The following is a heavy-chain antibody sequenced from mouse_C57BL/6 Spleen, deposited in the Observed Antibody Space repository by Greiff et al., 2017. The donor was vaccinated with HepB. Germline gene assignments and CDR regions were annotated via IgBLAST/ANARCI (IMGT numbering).Heavy chain of an antibody. CDR3: ARKGAQAYYAMDY. CDR2: IYPGDGDT. J-gene: IGHJ4*01. Sequence: QVQLKQSGPELVKPGASVKISCKASGYAFSSSWMNWVKQRPGKGLEWIGRIYPGDGDTNYNGKFKGKATLTADKSSSTAYMQLSSLTSEDSAVYFCARKGAQAYYAMDYWGQGTSVTVSS. V-gene: IGHV1-82*01. CDR1: GYAFSSSW. D-gene: IGHD3-2*02.